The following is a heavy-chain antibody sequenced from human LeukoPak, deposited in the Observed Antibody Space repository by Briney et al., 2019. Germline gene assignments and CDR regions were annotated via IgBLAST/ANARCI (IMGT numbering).Heavy chain of an antibody. CDR1: GFTFNYYW. CDR2: INNDGTAT. J-gene: IGHJ4*02. CDR3: ATVSEY. Sequence: GGSLRLSCAASGFTFNYYWMHWVRQVPGKGLMWASGINNDGTATYYADSVKCRFTISRDNAKNTVYLQMNGLRAEDTTVYYCATVSEYWGQGTLVTVSS. V-gene: IGHV3-74*01.